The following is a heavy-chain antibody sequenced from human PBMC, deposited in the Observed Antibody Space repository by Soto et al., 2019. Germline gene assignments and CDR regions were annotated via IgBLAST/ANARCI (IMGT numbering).Heavy chain of an antibody. CDR3: GRERFNMIGGVVISRWLDP. CDR2: IYESETT. Sequence: PSETLSLTCTVSGTSIRSYYWTWIRQPPGKGLEWIGHIYESETTNYNPSLKSRVTISVDKSKNQFSLNLNSVTAADTAVYYCGRERFNMIGGVVISRWLDPWGQGTLVTVSS. V-gene: IGHV4-59*01. D-gene: IGHD3-10*01. J-gene: IGHJ5*02. CDR1: GTSIRSYY.